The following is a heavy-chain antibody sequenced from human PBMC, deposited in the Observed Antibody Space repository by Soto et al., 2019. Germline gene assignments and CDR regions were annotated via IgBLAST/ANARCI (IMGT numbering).Heavy chain of an antibody. CDR2: ISGSGGST. D-gene: IGHD1-7*01. CDR1: GFTFSSYA. Sequence: GGSLRLSCAASGFTFSSYAMSWVRQAPGKGLEWVSAISGSGGSTYYADSVKGRFTISRDNSKNTLYLQMNSLRAEDTAVYYCAKFLAGTNKVDYFDYWGQGTLVTVSS. J-gene: IGHJ4*02. CDR3: AKFLAGTNKVDYFDY. V-gene: IGHV3-23*01.